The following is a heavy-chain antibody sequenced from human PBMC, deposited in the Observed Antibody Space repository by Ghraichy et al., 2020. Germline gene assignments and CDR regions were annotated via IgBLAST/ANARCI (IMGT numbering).Heavy chain of an antibody. Sequence: GGSLRLSCAASGFTFSTYWMHWVRQAPGKGLVWVSGISGDGSGTYYANSVKGRFTISRKNAKNTLYLQMNSLRAEDTAVYYCATLQLAGPDYWGQGSLVTVS. CDR2: ISGDGSGT. V-gene: IGHV3-74*01. J-gene: IGHJ4*02. CDR3: ATLQLAGPDY. D-gene: IGHD6-13*01. CDR1: GFTFSTYW.